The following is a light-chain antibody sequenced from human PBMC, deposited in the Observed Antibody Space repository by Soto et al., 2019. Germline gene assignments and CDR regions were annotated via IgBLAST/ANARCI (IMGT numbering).Light chain of an antibody. CDR3: QQYNNGPPLT. CDR2: GAS. Sequence: EIVMTQSPATLSVSPGEGATLSCRASQSVGTNLAWYQQNPAQAPRLLIYGASTRATGIPARFSGSGSGTEFTLTISRLQSEDFVVYSCQQYNNGPPLTFGGGTKVEIK. J-gene: IGKJ4*01. CDR1: QSVGTN. V-gene: IGKV3-15*01.